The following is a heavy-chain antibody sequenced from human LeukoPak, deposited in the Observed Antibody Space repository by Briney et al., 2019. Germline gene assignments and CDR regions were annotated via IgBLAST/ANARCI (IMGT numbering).Heavy chain of an antibody. J-gene: IGHJ4*02. CDR3: ARDRYTTVVTPGIASY. CDR1: GYTFTSYA. Sequence: VASVKVSCKASGYTFTSYAMHRVRQAPGQRLEWMGWINAGNGNTKYSQKFQGRVTITRDTSASTAYMELSSLRSEDTAVYYCARDRYTTVVTPGIASYWGQGTLVTVSS. V-gene: IGHV1-3*01. D-gene: IGHD4-23*01. CDR2: INAGNGNT.